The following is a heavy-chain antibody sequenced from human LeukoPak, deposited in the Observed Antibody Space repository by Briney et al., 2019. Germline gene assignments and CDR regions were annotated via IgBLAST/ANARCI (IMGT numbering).Heavy chain of an antibody. V-gene: IGHV1-3*01. CDR1: GYTFTSYA. Sequence: ASVKVSCKASGYTFTSYAMHWERQAPGQRLEWMGWINAGNGNTKYSQKFQGRVTITRDTSASTAYMELSSLRSEDTAVYYCAREYSSGWYVPGDYWGQGTLVTVSS. J-gene: IGHJ4*02. CDR2: INAGNGNT. CDR3: AREYSSGWYVPGDY. D-gene: IGHD6-19*01.